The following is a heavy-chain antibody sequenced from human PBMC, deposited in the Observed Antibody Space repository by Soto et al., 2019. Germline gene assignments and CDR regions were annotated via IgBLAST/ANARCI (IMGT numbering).Heavy chain of an antibody. J-gene: IGHJ4*02. D-gene: IGHD3-10*01. V-gene: IGHV3-30*18. CDR2: ISYDGSNK. Sequence: QVQLVESGGGVVQPGRSLRLSCAASGFTLSSYGMHWVRQAPGKGLEWVAVISYDGSNKYYADSVKGRFTISRDNSKNTLYLQMNSLRAEDTAVYYCAKENELYFDYWGQGTLVTVSS. CDR1: GFTLSSYG. CDR3: AKENELYFDY.